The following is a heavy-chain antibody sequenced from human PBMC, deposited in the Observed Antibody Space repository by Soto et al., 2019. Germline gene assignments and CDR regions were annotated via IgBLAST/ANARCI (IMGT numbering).Heavy chain of an antibody. V-gene: IGHV4-30-2*01. CDR3: ASGGTVGTAY. Sequence: PSETLSLTCAVSGGSISSGGYSWSWIRQPPGKGLEWIGYIYHSGSTYYNPSLKSRVTISVDRSKNQFSLKLSSVTAADTAVYYCASGGTVGTAYWGQGTLVTVSS. CDR2: IYHSGST. D-gene: IGHD4-17*01. J-gene: IGHJ4*02. CDR1: GGSISSGGYS.